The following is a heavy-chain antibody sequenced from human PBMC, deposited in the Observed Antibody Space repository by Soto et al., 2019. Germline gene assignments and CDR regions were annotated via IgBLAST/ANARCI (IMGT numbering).Heavy chain of an antibody. CDR3: ARRWGEGRVDY. CDR2: IYHSGST. J-gene: IGHJ4*02. D-gene: IGHD3-10*01. V-gene: IGHV4-4*02. Sequence: SASQSLTFTYSGSPSCCSNWWSWVRQPPGKGLEWIGEIYHSGSTNYNPSLKSRVTISVDKSRNQFSLKLSSVTAADTAVYYCARRWGEGRVDYWGQGTLVTVS. CDR1: GSPSCCSNW.